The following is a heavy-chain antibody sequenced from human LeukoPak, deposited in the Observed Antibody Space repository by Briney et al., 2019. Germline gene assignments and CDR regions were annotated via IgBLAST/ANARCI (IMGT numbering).Heavy chain of an antibody. Sequence: SETLSLTCTVSGGSISSYYWSWIRQPPGKGLEWIGYIYYGGSTNYNPSLKSRVTISVDTSKNQFSLKLSSVTAADTAVYYCARDISADSSSWYDYWGQGTLVTVSS. V-gene: IGHV4-59*01. CDR3: ARDISADSSSWYDY. CDR1: GGSISSYY. J-gene: IGHJ4*02. CDR2: IYYGGST. D-gene: IGHD6-13*01.